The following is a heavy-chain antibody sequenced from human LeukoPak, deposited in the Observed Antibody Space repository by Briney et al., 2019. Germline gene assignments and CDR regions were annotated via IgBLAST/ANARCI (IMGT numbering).Heavy chain of an antibody. CDR2: INTNTGNP. Sequence: ASVKVSCKASGGTFSSYAISWVRQAPGQGLEWMGWINTNTGNPTYAQGFTGRFVFSLDTSVSTAYLQISSLKAEDTAVYYCAREGAAGTGYYYYGMDVWGQGTTVTVSS. J-gene: IGHJ6*02. D-gene: IGHD6-13*01. CDR1: GGTFSSYA. CDR3: AREGAAGTGYYYYGMDV. V-gene: IGHV7-4-1*02.